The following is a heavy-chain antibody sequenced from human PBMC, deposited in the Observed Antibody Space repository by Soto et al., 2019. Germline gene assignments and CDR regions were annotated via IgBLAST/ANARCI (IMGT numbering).Heavy chain of an antibody. CDR1: GGSISSGDYY. J-gene: IGHJ4*02. CDR3: ASLEVDCSGRSCSHEGLDY. Sequence: QVQLQESGPGLVKPSQTLSLTCTVSGGSISSGDYYWSWIRQPPGKGLEWIGYIYYSGSTYYNPSLKRRVTIAVDTPKNQFSLKLSSVTAADTAVYYCASLEVDCSGRSCSHEGLDYWGQGTLVTVSS. V-gene: IGHV4-30-4*01. CDR2: IYYSGST. D-gene: IGHD2-15*01.